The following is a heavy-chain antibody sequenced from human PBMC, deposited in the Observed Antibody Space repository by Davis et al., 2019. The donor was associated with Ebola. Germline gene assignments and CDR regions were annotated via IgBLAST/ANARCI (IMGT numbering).Heavy chain of an antibody. J-gene: IGHJ6*03. Sequence: SLKISCAASGFTFDDYAMHWVRQAPGKGLEWVSGISWNSGSIGYADSVKGRFTISRDNAKNSLYLQMNSLRAEDTAVYYCARSRIAAAAYYYYYMDVWGKGTTVTVSS. CDR1: GFTFDDYA. CDR2: ISWNSGSI. V-gene: IGHV3-9*01. D-gene: IGHD6-13*01. CDR3: ARSRIAAAAYYYYYMDV.